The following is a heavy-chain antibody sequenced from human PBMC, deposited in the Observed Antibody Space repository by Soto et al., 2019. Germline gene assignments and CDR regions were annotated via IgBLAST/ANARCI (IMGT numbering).Heavy chain of an antibody. V-gene: IGHV3-23*01. CDR3: AKRRTEEATILDS. J-gene: IGHJ4*02. Sequence: EVQVLESGGGLVQPGGSLRLSCAASGFTFSSYAMTWVRQAPGKGLEWVSSIGDRGTIAFYADSVKGRFTISRDNSKNTLYLQMSSLRVEDTAVYYCAKRRTEEATILDSWGQGTLVTVSS. CDR2: IGDRGTIA. CDR1: GFTFSSYA.